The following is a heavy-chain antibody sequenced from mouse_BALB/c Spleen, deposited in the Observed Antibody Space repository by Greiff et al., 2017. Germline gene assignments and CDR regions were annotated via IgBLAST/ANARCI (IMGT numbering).Heavy chain of an antibody. CDR2: ISYSGST. CDR3: ARYDGYYGHWYFDV. V-gene: IGHV3-8*02. D-gene: IGHD2-3*01. CDR1: GDSITSGY. Sequence: EVKLMESGPSLVKPSQTLSLTCSVTGDSITSGYWNWIRKFPGNKLEYMGYISYSGSTYYNPSLKSRISITRDTSKNQYYLQLNSVTTEDTATYYCARYDGYYGHWYFDVWGAGTTVTVSS. J-gene: IGHJ1*01.